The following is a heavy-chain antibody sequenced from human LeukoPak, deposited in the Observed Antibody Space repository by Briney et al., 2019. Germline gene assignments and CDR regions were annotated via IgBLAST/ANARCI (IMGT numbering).Heavy chain of an antibody. CDR3: ARSGVATCHY. CDR1: GFTFSDYA. V-gene: IGHV3-23*01. CDR2: INLDGGS. D-gene: IGHD3-10*01. Sequence: GGSLRLSCQAYGFTFSDYAMSSVRQAPGKGLEWVSSINLDGGSFFADSVKGHFTISRDDSRSVVYLQMNALSAEDTAVYYCARSGVATCHYWGQGILVTVSS. J-gene: IGHJ4*02.